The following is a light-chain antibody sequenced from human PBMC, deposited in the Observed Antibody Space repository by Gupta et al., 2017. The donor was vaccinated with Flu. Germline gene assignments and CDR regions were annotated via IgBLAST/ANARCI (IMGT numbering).Light chain of an antibody. V-gene: IGKV1-9*01. J-gene: IGKJ4*01. CDR2: RAA. CDR1: QSISSF. CDR3: QQVNSYPHLN. Sequence: DIQLTQSPSFLSASIGDRVTITCLASQSISSFSAWYQQKPGEDPKILISRAADLKNEVPSRFSGSGSGTEFTLTISSLEPEDFATYYCQQVNSYPHLNFGGGTKVEIK.